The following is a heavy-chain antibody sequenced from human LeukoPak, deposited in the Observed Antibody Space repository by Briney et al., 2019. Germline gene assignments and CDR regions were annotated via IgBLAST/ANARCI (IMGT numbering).Heavy chain of an antibody. CDR2: ITSSSSTI. V-gene: IGHV3-48*01. CDR3: ASRAPYGY. CDR1: GFTFSSYT. J-gene: IGHJ4*02. Sequence: GGSLRLSCAASGFTFSSYTMKWVRQAPGKGLEWVSYITSSSSTIYYADSVKGRFTISRDNAKNSLYLQMNSLRAEDTAVYYCASRAPYGYWGQGTLVTVSS. D-gene: IGHD3-10*01.